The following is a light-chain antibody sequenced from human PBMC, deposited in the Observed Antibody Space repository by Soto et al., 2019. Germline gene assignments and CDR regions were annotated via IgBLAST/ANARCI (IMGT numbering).Light chain of an antibody. CDR2: EVT. CDR3: SSYVGSDVFV. CDR1: RRDVGGYNY. J-gene: IGLJ1*01. Sequence: QSVLTQPPSASGSPGQSVRISCTGTRRDVGGYNYVAWYQHHPGKAPKLMIYEVTKRPSGVPDRFSGSKSGYTAFLTVSGLQAEDEADYYCSSYVGSDVFVFGTGTKVTVL. V-gene: IGLV2-8*01.